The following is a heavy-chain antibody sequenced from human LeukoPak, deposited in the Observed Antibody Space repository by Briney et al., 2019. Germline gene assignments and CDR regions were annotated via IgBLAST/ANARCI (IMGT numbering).Heavy chain of an antibody. CDR2: INHSGST. CDR3: ARDGSRYATRGRFDP. J-gene: IGHJ5*02. D-gene: IGHD3-16*01. CDR1: GGSFSGYY. Sequence: SETLSLTCAVYGGSFSGYYWSWIRQPPGKGLEWIGEINHSGSTNYNPSLKSRVTISVDTSKNQFSLKLSSVTAADTAVYYCARDGSRYATRGRFDPWGQGTLVTVSS. V-gene: IGHV4-34*01.